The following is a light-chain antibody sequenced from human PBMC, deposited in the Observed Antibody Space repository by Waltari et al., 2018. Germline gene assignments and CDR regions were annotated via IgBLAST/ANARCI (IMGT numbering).Light chain of an antibody. CDR1: SLRSYY. J-gene: IGLJ1*01. CDR2: GKN. V-gene: IGLV3-19*01. CDR3: NARDSSGNHHV. Sequence: SSELTQDPAVSVALGQTVRITCQGDSLRSYYASWYQQKPGQAPVLVIYGKNNRPSGIPDRFSGSSSGNTASLTSTGAQAEDEADDYCNARDSSGNHHVFGTGTKVTVL.